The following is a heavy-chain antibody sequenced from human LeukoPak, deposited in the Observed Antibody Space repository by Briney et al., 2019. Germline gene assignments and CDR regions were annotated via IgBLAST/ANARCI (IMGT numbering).Heavy chain of an antibody. Sequence: PSETLSLTCAVYGGSFGGYYWSWIRQPPGKGLEWIGEINHSGSTNYNPSLKSRVTISVDTSKNQFSLKLSSVTAADTAVYYCARGTPDYYYDSSGYYYTPLDYWGQGTLATVSS. V-gene: IGHV4-34*01. CDR1: GGSFGGYY. CDR3: ARGTPDYYYDSSGYYYTPLDY. CDR2: INHSGST. J-gene: IGHJ4*02. D-gene: IGHD3-22*01.